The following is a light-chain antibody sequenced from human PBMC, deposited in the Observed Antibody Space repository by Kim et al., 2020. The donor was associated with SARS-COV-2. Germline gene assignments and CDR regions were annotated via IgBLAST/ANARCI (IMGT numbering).Light chain of an antibody. CDR2: ETS. J-gene: IGLJ1*01. CDR1: PGAVTSVHY. CDR3: LLSYSGARV. Sequence: PGGTVTLPCGSRPGAVTSVHYPYWFQQKPGQAPRTLIYETSNKYSWTPARFSGSLLGGKAALTLSGAQPADEAEYYCLLSYSGARVFGTGTKVTVL. V-gene: IGLV7-46*01.